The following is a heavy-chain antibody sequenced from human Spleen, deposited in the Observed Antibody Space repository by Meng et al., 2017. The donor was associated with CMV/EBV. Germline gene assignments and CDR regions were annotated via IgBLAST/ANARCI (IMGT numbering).Heavy chain of an antibody. D-gene: IGHD6-19*01. V-gene: IGHV4-31*02. CDR3: ARVQWLVYYFDY. J-gene: IGHJ4*02. CDR1: GGSISGGGYY. CDR2: IYDSGNT. Sequence: CTGSGGSISGGGYYWSWIRQCPGKGLEWIGYIYDSGNTYYNPSLKNRVTISVDTSKNQFSLKVNSVTAADTAVYYCARVQWLVYYFDYWGQGTLVTVSS.